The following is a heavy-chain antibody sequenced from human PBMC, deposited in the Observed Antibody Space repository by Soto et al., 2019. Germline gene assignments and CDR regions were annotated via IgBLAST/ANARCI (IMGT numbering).Heavy chain of an antibody. Sequence: ASVKVSCKASGSTFTGYYMHWVRQAPGQGLEWMGWINPNSGGTNYAQKFQGWVTMTRDTSISTAYMELSRLRSDDTAVYYCARSRYFDWLSYYGMDVWGQGTTVTVS. CDR2: INPNSGGT. V-gene: IGHV1-2*04. CDR3: ARSRYFDWLSYYGMDV. CDR1: GSTFTGYY. D-gene: IGHD3-9*01. J-gene: IGHJ6*02.